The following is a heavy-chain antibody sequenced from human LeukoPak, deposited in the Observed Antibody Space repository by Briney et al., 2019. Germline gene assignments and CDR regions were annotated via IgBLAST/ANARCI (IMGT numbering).Heavy chain of an antibody. Sequence: ASVKVSCKASGYTLTSYAISWVRQAPGQGLEWMGWISAYNGNTNYAQTLQGRFTITTDTSTTTAYMELRSLRSEDTAVYYCARDRSDILTASAFDMWGPGRMVTASS. CDR1: GYTLTSYA. CDR3: ARDRSDILTASAFDM. J-gene: IGHJ3*02. V-gene: IGHV1-18*01. D-gene: IGHD3-9*01. CDR2: ISAYNGNT.